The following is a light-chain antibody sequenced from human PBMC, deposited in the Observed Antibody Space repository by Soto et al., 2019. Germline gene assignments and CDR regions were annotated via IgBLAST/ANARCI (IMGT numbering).Light chain of an antibody. Sequence: DIQMTQSPSSLSASVGDRVTITCRASQSISSYLNWYQQKPGKAPKLLIYAASSLQSGVPSRFSGSGSGTDFTLTISSLQPEDFANYYCQQSYSTPLSLTFGGGTKVEIK. CDR2: AAS. CDR3: QQSYSTPLSLT. J-gene: IGKJ4*01. V-gene: IGKV1-39*01. CDR1: QSISSY.